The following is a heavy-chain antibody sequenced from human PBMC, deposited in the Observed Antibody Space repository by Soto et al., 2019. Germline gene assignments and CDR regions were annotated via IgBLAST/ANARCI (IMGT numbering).Heavy chain of an antibody. J-gene: IGHJ4*02. D-gene: IGHD5-18*01. Sequence: PSETLSLTCTVSGGSISSSSYYWGWIRQPPGKGLEWIGSIYYSGSTYYNPSLKSRVTISVDTSKNQFSLKLSSVTAADTAVYYCARLNGYSYGSYYWGQGTLVTVSS. CDR2: IYYSGST. CDR3: ARLNGYSYGSYY. V-gene: IGHV4-39*01. CDR1: GGSISSSSYY.